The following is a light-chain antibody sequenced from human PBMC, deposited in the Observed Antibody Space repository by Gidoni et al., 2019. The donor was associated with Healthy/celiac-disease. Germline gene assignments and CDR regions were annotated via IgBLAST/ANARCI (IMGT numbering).Light chain of an antibody. J-gene: IGKJ5*01. Sequence: DIVMTQSPLSLPVTPGEPASISCRSSPSLLHSNGYNYLDWYLQKPGQSPQLLIYLGSNRASGVPDRFSGRGSGTDFTLKISRVEAEDVGVYYCMQALQTPTFGQXTRLEIK. CDR3: MQALQTPT. V-gene: IGKV2-28*01. CDR1: PSLLHSNGYNY. CDR2: LGS.